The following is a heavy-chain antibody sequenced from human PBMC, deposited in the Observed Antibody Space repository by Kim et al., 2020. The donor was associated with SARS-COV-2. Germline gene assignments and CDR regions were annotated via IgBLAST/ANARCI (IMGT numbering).Heavy chain of an antibody. CDR2: IYYSGTT. CDR1: GGSTSSYGYY. V-gene: IGHV4-31*03. D-gene: IGHD3-22*01. CDR3: ARTGYDNSGSFDY. J-gene: IGHJ4*02. Sequence: SETLSLTCTVSGGSTSSYGYYWSWIRQHPGKGLEWIGYIYYSGTTYYNSSVKSRVTISLDTSENQFSLKLSSVTAADTAVYYCARTGYDNSGSFDYWGQGTLVTVSS.